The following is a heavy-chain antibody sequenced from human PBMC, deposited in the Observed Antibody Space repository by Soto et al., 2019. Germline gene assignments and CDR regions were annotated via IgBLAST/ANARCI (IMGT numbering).Heavy chain of an antibody. D-gene: IGHD2-15*01. V-gene: IGHV3-33*01. J-gene: IGHJ6*02. CDR1: GFTFSNNG. Sequence: QVQLVESGGGVVQPGRSLRLSCAASGFTFSNNGMHWVRQAPGKGLEWVADIWYDGINKYYADSVKGRFMSFRDNSKNTGYLQMHSLRAEDTAVYYCARDRVQMVDGLDVWGQGTTVTVSS. CDR2: IWYDGINK. CDR3: ARDRVQMVDGLDV.